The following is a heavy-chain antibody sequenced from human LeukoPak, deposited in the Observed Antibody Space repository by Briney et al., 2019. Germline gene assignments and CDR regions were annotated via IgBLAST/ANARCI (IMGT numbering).Heavy chain of an antibody. CDR3: ARVQRGFTYGNVDY. V-gene: IGHV1-69*05. Sequence: AASVKVSCKASGGTFSSYAISWVRQAPGQGLEWMGGIIPIFGTANYAQKFQGRVTMTTDTSTSTAYMELRSLRSDDTAVYYCARVQRGFTYGNVDYWGQGTLVTVSS. D-gene: IGHD5-18*01. J-gene: IGHJ4*02. CDR2: IIPIFGTA. CDR1: GGTFSSYA.